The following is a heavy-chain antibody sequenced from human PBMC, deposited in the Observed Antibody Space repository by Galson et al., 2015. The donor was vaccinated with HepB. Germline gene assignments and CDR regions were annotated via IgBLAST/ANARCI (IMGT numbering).Heavy chain of an antibody. D-gene: IGHD2-8*01. Sequence: SLRLSCAASGFIFSTYSMNWVRQAPGKGLEWVSCIPSSRSYISYADSVKGRFTISRDNAKNSLFLQMNSLRDEDTAVYYCARGQKGYAITDYWGQGTLVTVSS. V-gene: IGHV3-21*01. J-gene: IGHJ4*02. CDR1: GFIFSTYS. CDR3: ARGQKGYAITDY. CDR2: IPSSRSYI.